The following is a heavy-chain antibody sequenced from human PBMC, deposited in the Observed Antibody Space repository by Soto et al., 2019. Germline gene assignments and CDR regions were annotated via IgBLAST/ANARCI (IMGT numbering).Heavy chain of an antibody. CDR1: GYNFIDYD. Sequence: QVHLVQSGAEVKKPGASVKVSCKASGYNFIDYDINWVRQSTGQGLEWMGWMTPNSGNTGYAQKFQGRVTLTRDTSIGAAYMELSSLKSDDTAVYYCARNPYGSGLFDPWGQGTLVTVSS. D-gene: IGHD6-19*01. CDR2: MTPNSGNT. V-gene: IGHV1-8*01. J-gene: IGHJ5*02. CDR3: ARNPYGSGLFDP.